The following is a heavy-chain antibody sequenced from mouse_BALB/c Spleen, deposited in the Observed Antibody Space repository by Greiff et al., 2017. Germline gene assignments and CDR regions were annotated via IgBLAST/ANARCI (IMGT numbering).Heavy chain of an antibody. CDR1: GFTFSSYT. Sequence: EVKLEESGGGLVKPGGSLKLSCAASGFTFSSYTMSWVRQTPEKRLEWVATISSNGGSTYYPDSVKGRFTISRDNAKNTLYLQMSSLKSEDTAMYYCARGVPHHYYVYGYWGQGTTLTVSS. J-gene: IGHJ2*01. CDR2: ISSNGGST. CDR3: ARGVPHHYYVYGY. D-gene: IGHD1-2*01. V-gene: IGHV5-6-4*01.